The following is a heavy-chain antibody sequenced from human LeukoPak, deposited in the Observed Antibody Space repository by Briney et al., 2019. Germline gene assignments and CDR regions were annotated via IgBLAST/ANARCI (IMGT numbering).Heavy chain of an antibody. CDR2: ISPSGGST. Sequence: ASVKVSCKAFGYTFTSNYMHWVRQAPGQGPEWMGVISPSGGSTTYAQKFQGRVTLTRDMSTSTDYLELSSLRSEDTAVYYCARGVGYYDSSPEDIWGQGTMVTVSS. V-gene: IGHV1-46*01. J-gene: IGHJ3*02. D-gene: IGHD3-22*01. CDR1: GYTFTSNY. CDR3: ARGVGYYDSSPEDI.